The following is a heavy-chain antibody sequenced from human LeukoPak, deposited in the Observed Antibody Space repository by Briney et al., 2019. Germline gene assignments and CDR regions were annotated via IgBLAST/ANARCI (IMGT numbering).Heavy chain of an antibody. CDR3: ARASPADYYGMDV. Sequence: PGGSLRLSCAASGFTVISNCMTWVRQAPGKGLEWVSVIYSGGSTYYADSVKGRFIISRDNSKNTLYLQMNSLRAEDTAVYYCARASPADYYGMDVWGQGTTVTVSS. CDR1: GFTVISNC. D-gene: IGHD6-6*01. V-gene: IGHV3-66*01. CDR2: IYSGGST. J-gene: IGHJ6*02.